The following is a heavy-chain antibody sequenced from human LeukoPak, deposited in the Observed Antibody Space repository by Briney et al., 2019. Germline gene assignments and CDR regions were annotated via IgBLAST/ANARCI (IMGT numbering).Heavy chain of an antibody. CDR1: GYTLTSYD. CDR3: TRETSSRYFDY. J-gene: IGHJ4*02. V-gene: IGHV1-8*01. CDR2: MNPNSGRT. Sequence: GASVKVSCKASGYTLTSYDINWVRQATGQGLEWMGWMNPNSGRTGYAQNFQGRITITRNTSISTAYMELSSLRSEDTAVYYCTRETSSRYFDYWGQGPLVTVSS.